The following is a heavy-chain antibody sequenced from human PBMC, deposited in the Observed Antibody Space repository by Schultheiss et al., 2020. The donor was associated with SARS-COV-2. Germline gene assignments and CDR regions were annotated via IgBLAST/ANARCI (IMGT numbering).Heavy chain of an antibody. CDR3: AKDPLPRGGGV. J-gene: IGHJ6*02. D-gene: IGHD2-15*01. Sequence: GGSLRLSCAASGFTFSSYGMHWVRQAPGKGLEWVSAISGSGGSTYYADSVKGRFTISRDNSKNTLYLQMNSLRAEDTAVYYCAKDPLPRGGGVWGQGTTVTVSS. V-gene: IGHV3-23*01. CDR1: GFTFSSYG. CDR2: ISGSGGST.